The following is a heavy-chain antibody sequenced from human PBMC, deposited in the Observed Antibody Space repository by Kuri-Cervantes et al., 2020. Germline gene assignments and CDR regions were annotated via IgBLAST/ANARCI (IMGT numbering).Heavy chain of an antibody. CDR1: GDSISSIPYY. Sequence: SETLSLTCTVSGDSISSIPYYWAWIRQPPGRGLEWIGSIYHSGSTYYNPSLKSRVTISVDTSKNQFSLKLSSVTAADTAVYYCARTRPHVDYWGQGTLVTVSS. CDR3: ARTRPHVDY. J-gene: IGHJ4*02. V-gene: IGHV4-39*07. CDR2: IYHSGST.